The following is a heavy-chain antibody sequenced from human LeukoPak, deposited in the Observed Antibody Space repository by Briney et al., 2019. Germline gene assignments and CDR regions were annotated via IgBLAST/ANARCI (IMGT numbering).Heavy chain of an antibody. CDR2: IISSSSYI. Sequence: GGSLTLSCAASGFTFCSFSLKWVRPAPGQGLVGVSSIISSSSYIYYAVSVKGRFTISRDNAKNSLYLQMNSLRAEDTAVYCARGSASLMYYSGSYCDHWGQGTLVTVSS. D-gene: IGHD1-26*01. CDR3: ARGSASLMYYSGSYCDH. V-gene: IGHV3-21*01. J-gene: IGHJ4*02. CDR1: GFTFCSFS.